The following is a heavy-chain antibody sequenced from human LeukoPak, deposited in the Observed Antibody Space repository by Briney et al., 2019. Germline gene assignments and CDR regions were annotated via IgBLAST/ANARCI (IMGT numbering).Heavy chain of an antibody. CDR2: IYPGDSDT. D-gene: IGHD3-10*01. J-gene: IGHJ6*02. V-gene: IGHV5-51*01. Sequence: GESLKISGKASGYSFTSYLIAWVRQVPEKDLEWMGGIYPGDSDTTYSPSLQGQVTISADKSATTAYLQWNSLKASDTAIYYCARLMTLVRGGLKRLPRSCGMDVWGQGTTVTVS. CDR3: ARLMTLVRGGLKRLPRSCGMDV. CDR1: GYSFTSYL.